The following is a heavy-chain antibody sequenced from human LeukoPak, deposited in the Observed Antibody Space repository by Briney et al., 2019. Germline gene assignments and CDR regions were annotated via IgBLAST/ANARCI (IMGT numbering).Heavy chain of an antibody. CDR1: GYTFTGYY. Sequence: ASVNVSCKASGYTFTGYYMHWVRQAPGQGLEWMGRINPNSGGTNYAQKFQGRVTMTRDTSISTAYMELSRLRSDDTAVYYCARVHYYGSGRKNDYWGQGTLVTVSS. D-gene: IGHD3-10*01. J-gene: IGHJ4*02. CDR3: ARVHYYGSGRKNDY. V-gene: IGHV1-2*06. CDR2: INPNSGGT.